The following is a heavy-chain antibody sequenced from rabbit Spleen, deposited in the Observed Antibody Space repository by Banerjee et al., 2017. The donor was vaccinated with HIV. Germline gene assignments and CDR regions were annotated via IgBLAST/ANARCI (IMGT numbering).Heavy chain of an antibody. CDR3: ARDAGRGDYIDGVFNL. CDR2: IYAGSFDST. Sequence: QSLEESGGDLVKPGASLTLACTASGFSFSSSYYMCWVRQAPGKGLEWIACIYAGSFDSTVYASWAKGRFTISRTSSTTVTLQMTSLTVADTATYFCARDAGRGDYIDGVFNLWGPGTLVTVS. J-gene: IGHJ4*01. V-gene: IGHV1S40*01. D-gene: IGHD8-1*01. CDR1: GFSFSSSYY.